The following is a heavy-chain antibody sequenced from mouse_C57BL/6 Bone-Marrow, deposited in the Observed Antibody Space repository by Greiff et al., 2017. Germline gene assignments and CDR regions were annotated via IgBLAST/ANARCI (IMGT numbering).Heavy chain of an antibody. J-gene: IGHJ4*01. CDR3: AIGAQLRLPYYAMDY. CDR1: GYTFTSYW. CDR2: IHPSDSDT. D-gene: IGHD3-1*01. Sequence: VKLQQPGAELVKPGASVKVSCKASGYTFTSYWMHWVKQRPGQGLEWIGRIHPSDSDTNYNQKFKGKATLTVDKSSSTAYMQLSSLTSEDSAVYYCAIGAQLRLPYYAMDYWGQGTSVTVSS. V-gene: IGHV1-74*01.